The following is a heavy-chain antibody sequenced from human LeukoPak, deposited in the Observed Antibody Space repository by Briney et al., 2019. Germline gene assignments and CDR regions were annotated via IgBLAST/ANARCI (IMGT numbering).Heavy chain of an antibody. Sequence: PGGSLRLSCAASGFTFSSYSMNWVRQAPGKGLEWVSSISSSSSYIYYADSVKGRFTISRDNAKNSLYLQMNSLRAEDTAVYYCAKPTLRFEGYYFDYWGQGTLVTVSS. CDR3: AKPTLRFEGYYFDY. V-gene: IGHV3-21*04. CDR2: ISSSSSYI. CDR1: GFTFSSYS. J-gene: IGHJ4*02. D-gene: IGHD3-16*01.